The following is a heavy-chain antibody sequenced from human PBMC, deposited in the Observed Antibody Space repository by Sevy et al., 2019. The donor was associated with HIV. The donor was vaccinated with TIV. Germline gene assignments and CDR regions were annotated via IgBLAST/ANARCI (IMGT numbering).Heavy chain of an antibody. CDR3: ATTKDYYDSSGYPSDY. J-gene: IGHJ4*02. CDR1: GYTLTAFS. Sequence: ASVKVSCKRSGYTLTAFSMHWVRQAPGKGLEWVATFDPEDGRIIYTQKFQGRVTMTEDTSTDTAYMELNSLRSDDTAVYYCATTKDYYDSSGYPSDYWGQGTQVTVSS. V-gene: IGHV1-24*01. CDR2: FDPEDGRI. D-gene: IGHD3-22*01.